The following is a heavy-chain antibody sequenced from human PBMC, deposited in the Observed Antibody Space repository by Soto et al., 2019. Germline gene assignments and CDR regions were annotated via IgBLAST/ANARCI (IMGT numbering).Heavy chain of an antibody. D-gene: IGHD3-10*01. Sequence: QVQLQESGPGLVKPSETLSLTCTVSGGSISSYYWSWIRQPPGKGLEWIGYIYYSGSTNYNPSLMSRLTISVYTSRNRFSLMLISVTAAETAVYYCARVSYGSGSYYNAWSSYYYYGIDVWGRGATDTVCS. V-gene: IGHV4-59*01. CDR2: IYYSGST. CDR1: GGSISSYY. J-gene: IGHJ6*02. CDR3: ARVSYGSGSYYNAWSSYYYYGIDV.